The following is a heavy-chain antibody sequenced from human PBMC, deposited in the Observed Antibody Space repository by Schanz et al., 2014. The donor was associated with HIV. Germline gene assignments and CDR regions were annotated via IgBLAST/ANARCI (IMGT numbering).Heavy chain of an antibody. CDR3: AREGYDFWSGSYYFDY. CDR2: MSYDGSNK. V-gene: IGHV3-30*03. Sequence: QVQLVESGGGVVQPGRSLRLSCVASGFTFGSYGMHWARQTPDKGLEWLGVMSYDGSNKHYADSVKGRFTISRDNSKNTLYLQLNSLRAEDTAVYYCAREGYDFWSGSYYFDYWGQGTLVTVSS. D-gene: IGHD3-3*01. J-gene: IGHJ4*02. CDR1: GFTFGSYG.